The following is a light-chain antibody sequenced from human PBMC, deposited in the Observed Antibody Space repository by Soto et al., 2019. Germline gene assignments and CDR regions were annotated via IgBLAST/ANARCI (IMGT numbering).Light chain of an antibody. V-gene: IGLV7-46*01. CDR1: TGAVTSTHY. CDR3: FLSYSGAHPWV. CDR2: DTN. Sequence: QAVVTQEPSLTVSPGGTVTLTCGSSTGAVTSTHYPYWFQQKPGQAPRTLSYDTNIKHSWTPARFSGSLLGGKAALTLSGAQPEDEDEYYCFLSYSGAHPWVFGGGTKLTVL. J-gene: IGLJ3*02.